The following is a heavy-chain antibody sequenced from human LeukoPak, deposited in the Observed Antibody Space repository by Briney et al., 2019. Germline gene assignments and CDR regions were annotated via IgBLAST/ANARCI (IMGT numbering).Heavy chain of an antibody. CDR1: GYTFTGYY. J-gene: IGHJ4*02. D-gene: IGHD1-1*01. CDR3: ARDPTYNWND. CDR2: IHPSSGST. Sequence: ASVRVSCKASGYTFTGYYMHWVRQAPGQGLEWMGMIHPSSGSTSYAQRLQGRVTLTRDTSTSTVYMELSSLRSDDTAVYYCARDPTYNWNDWGQGTLVTVSS. V-gene: IGHV1-46*04.